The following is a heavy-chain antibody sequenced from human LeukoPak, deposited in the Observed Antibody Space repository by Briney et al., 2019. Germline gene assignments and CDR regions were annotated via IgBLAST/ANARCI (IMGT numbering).Heavy chain of an antibody. V-gene: IGHV3-11*04. Sequence: GGSLRLSCAASGFTFSDNYMICIRQAPGKGLEWVSYIDTSGSAMYYAVPVKGRFTISRDNARNSLYLQMNSLRAEDTAVYYCARARKGYYCDYWGQGTLVTVSS. D-gene: IGHD1-14*01. CDR1: GFTFSDNY. J-gene: IGHJ4*02. CDR2: IDTSGSAM. CDR3: ARARKGYYCDY.